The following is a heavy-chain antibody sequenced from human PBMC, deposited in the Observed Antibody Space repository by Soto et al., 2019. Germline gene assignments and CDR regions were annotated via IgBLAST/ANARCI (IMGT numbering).Heavy chain of an antibody. V-gene: IGHV3-30*03. CDR2: ISYDGSNK. Sequence: QVQLVESGGGVVQPGRSLRLSCAASGFTFSNYGMFWVRQAPGKGLQWVSSISYDGSNKYYADSVKGRFTISRDNSKNTLYLQMNSLRAEDTAIYYCAPDSSAYNFPREYWGQGTLVTVSS. D-gene: IGHD3-22*01. J-gene: IGHJ4*02. CDR1: GFTFSNYG. CDR3: APDSSAYNFPREY.